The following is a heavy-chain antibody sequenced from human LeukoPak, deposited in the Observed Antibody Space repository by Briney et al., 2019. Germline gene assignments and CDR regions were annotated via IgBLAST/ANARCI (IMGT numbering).Heavy chain of an antibody. Sequence: GGSLRLSCAASGFTFSSYSMNRVSQAQGKGLEWVSSISSSSSYIYYADSVKGRFTISRDNAKNSLYLQMNSLRAEDKAVYYCARDRPAATAGFDYWGQGTLVTVSS. J-gene: IGHJ4*02. CDR3: ARDRPAATAGFDY. CDR2: ISSSSSYI. V-gene: IGHV3-21*01. CDR1: GFTFSSYS. D-gene: IGHD2-2*01.